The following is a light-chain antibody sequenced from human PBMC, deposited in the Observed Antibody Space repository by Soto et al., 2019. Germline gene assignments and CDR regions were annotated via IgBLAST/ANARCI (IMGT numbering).Light chain of an antibody. CDR1: QSVSSY. CDR2: DAS. Sequence: EIVLTQSPATLSLSPGERATLSCRASQSVSSYLAWYQQKPGQAPRLLIYDASNRATGIPARFSGSGSGTDFTPTISNLESEDVPVYYCQQRTNWPPALTFGGGTKVEIK. V-gene: IGKV3-11*01. J-gene: IGKJ4*01. CDR3: QQRTNWPPALT.